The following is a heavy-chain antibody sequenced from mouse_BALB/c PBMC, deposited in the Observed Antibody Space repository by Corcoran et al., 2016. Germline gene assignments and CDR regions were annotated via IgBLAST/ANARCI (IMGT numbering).Heavy chain of an antibody. J-gene: IGHJ4*01. Sequence: QTQLVQSGPELKKPGEPLQVSCKASGHPFKNYGGNLVKRAPGKGVKWMCWINAYTEEPTYADDFNGLIALSLETTDRTAYLQINNLKNEDTATYFCARGDGYLMDYGGQGTSVTVSS. D-gene: IGHD2-3*01. CDR2: INAYTEEP. CDR3: ARGDGYLMDY. CDR1: GHPFKNYG. V-gene: IGHV9-3-1*01.